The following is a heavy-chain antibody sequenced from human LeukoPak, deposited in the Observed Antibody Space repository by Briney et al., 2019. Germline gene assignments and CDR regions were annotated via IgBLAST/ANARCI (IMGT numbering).Heavy chain of an antibody. CDR1: GYTFTGYY. D-gene: IGHD2-2*01. J-gene: IGHJ5*02. V-gene: IGHV1-2*02. Sequence: ASVKVSCKASGYTFTGYYMHWVRQAPGQGLEWMGWINPNSGGTSYAQKFQGRVTMTRDTSISTAYMELSRLRSDDTAVYYCARGGGYCSSTSCFSNWFDPWGQGTLVTVSS. CDR3: ARGGGYCSSTSCFSNWFDP. CDR2: INPNSGGT.